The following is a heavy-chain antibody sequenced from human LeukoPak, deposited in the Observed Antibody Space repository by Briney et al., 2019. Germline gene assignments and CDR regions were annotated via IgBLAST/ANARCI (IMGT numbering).Heavy chain of an antibody. D-gene: IGHD5-24*01. J-gene: IGHJ4*02. CDR2: IYYSGST. V-gene: IGHV4-31*03. CDR1: GGSISSGGYY. Sequence: SQTLSLTCTVSGGSISSGGYYWSWIRQHPGKGLEWIGYIYYSGSTYYNPSLKSRVTISVDTSKNQFSLKLSSVAAADTAVYCCARDRGEGWLQSFDYWGQGTLVTVSS. CDR3: ARDRGEGWLQSFDY.